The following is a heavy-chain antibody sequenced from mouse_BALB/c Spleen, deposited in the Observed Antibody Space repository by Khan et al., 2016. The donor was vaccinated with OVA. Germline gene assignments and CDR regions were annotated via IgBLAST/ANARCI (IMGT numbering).Heavy chain of an antibody. CDR2: ISSGGSFT. J-gene: IGHJ2*03. CDR1: GFTFSDYG. CDR3: TRTAGYYGRNYFDQ. Sequence: EVELVESGGDLVKPGGSLKLSCAASGFTFSDYGMFWVRQTPEKRLEWVATISSGGSFTYYLDSVRGRFTISRDSAKNTLYLQMRSLRYEDTAMYYCTRTAGYYGRNYFDQWGQGTSLTVSS. V-gene: IGHV5-9-3*01. D-gene: IGHD1-1*01.